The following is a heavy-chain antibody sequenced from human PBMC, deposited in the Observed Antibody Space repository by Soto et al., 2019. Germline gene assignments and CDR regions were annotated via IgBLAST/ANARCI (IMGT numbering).Heavy chain of an antibody. CDR2: IIPIFGTA. D-gene: IGHD3-3*01. CDR1: GGTFSSYA. CDR3: ARGIFGVVIHNWFDP. J-gene: IGHJ5*02. V-gene: IGHV1-69*13. Sequence: ASVKVSCKASGGTFSSYAISWVRQAPGQGLEWMGGIIPIFGTANYAQKFQGRVTITADESTSTAYMELSSLRSEDTAVYYCARGIFGVVIHNWFDPWGQGTLVTVSS.